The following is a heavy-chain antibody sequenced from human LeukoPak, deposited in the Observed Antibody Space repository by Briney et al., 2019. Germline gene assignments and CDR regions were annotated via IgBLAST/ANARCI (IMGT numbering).Heavy chain of an antibody. D-gene: IGHD3-3*01. CDR2: IIPIFGTA. Sequence: GASVKVSCKASGGTFSSYAISWVRQAPGQGLEWMGGIIPIFGTANYAQKFQGRVTITADESTSTAYMELSSLRSEDTAVYYCARDIRLGDDPPFQHWGQGTLVTVSS. CDR1: GGTFSSYA. V-gene: IGHV1-69*13. J-gene: IGHJ1*01. CDR3: ARDIRLGDDPPFQH.